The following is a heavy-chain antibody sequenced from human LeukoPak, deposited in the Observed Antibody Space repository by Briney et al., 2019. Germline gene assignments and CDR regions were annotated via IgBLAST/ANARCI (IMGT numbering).Heavy chain of an antibody. D-gene: IGHD2-15*01. V-gene: IGHV5-51*01. CDR1: GYSFSTYW. Sequence: GESLKISCKGSGYSFSTYWIGWVRQMPGKGLEWMGIIYPSHSDTRYSPSFQGQVTISADKSISTAYLQWSSLKASDTAMYYCVRSPACSSGTCYPNWFDPWGQGTLVTVSS. CDR3: VRSPACSSGTCYPNWFDP. CDR2: IYPSHSDT. J-gene: IGHJ5*02.